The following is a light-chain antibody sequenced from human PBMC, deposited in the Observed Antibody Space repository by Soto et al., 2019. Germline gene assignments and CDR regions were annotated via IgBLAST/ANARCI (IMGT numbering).Light chain of an antibody. CDR3: QQYGSSLFT. CDR1: QSVSSSY. V-gene: IGKV3-20*01. CDR2: GAS. Sequence: EIVLTQSPGTLSLSPGERATLSCRASQSVSSSYLAWYQQKPGQAPRLLIYGASSRATGIPDRFSGSGSGTDLTLTISRLEPEDFAVYYCQQYGSSLFTCGPGTKVDIK. J-gene: IGKJ3*01.